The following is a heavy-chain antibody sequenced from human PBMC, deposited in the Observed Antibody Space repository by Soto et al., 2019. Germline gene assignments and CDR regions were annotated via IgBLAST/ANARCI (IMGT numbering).Heavy chain of an antibody. D-gene: IGHD6-19*01. J-gene: IGHJ6*02. CDR2: VIPTQRTT. Sequence: SVKVSCKASGDTFIGYSISWVRQAPGQGLEWMGWVIPTQRTTKYAQRFQGRVTMSVDQFASTTYMELSSLRPEDTALYYCVIDRLIVAVSVGRMDVWGQGTTVTVSS. CDR3: VIDRLIVAVSVGRMDV. V-gene: IGHV1-69*08. CDR1: GDTFIGYS.